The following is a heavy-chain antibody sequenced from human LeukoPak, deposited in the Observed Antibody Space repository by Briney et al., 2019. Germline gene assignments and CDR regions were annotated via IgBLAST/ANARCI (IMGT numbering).Heavy chain of an antibody. V-gene: IGHV3-30*02. Sequence: PGGSLRLSCAASGFTFSSYGMHWVRQAPGEGLEWVAFIRYDGTNKYYTDSVKGRFTISRDNSKKTLYLQMNSLRAEDTAVYYCVKDLGTRSVHDGFDIWGQGTMVTVSS. CDR3: VKDLGTRSVHDGFDI. CDR1: GFTFSSYG. CDR2: IRYDGTNK. D-gene: IGHD1-1*01. J-gene: IGHJ3*02.